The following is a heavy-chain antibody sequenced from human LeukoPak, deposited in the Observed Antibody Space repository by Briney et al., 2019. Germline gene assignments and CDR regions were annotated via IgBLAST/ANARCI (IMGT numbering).Heavy chain of an antibody. D-gene: IGHD6-6*01. J-gene: IGHJ6*03. Sequence: GGSLRLSCAASGFTVRSNYMSWVRQAPGKGLEWVSVLYTNDNKYYADSVKGRFTISRDNSRNTLHLQMNTLRDEDTAVYYCATLTGSSAYYSYYMDVWGTGPTVIVSS. CDR1: GFTVRSNY. CDR2: LYTNDNK. V-gene: IGHV3-53*01. CDR3: ATLTGSSAYYSYYMDV.